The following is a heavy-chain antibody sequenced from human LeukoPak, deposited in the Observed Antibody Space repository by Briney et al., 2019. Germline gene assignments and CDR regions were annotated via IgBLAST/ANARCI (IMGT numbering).Heavy chain of an antibody. J-gene: IGHJ4*02. D-gene: IGHD5-18*01. CDR1: GFIFSDYG. Sequence: GGSLRLSCAASGFIFSDYGMHWVRQAPGKGLEWVTVISYDGSNKYYADSVKGRFTVSRDNSKNTLHLQMNSLRAEDTAIYYCAAVDSAMIRYFDYWGQGTLVTVSS. CDR3: AAVDSAMIRYFDY. CDR2: ISYDGSNK. V-gene: IGHV3-33*05.